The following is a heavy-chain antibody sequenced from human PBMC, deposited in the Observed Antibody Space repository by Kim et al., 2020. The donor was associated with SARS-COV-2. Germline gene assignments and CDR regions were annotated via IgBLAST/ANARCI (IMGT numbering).Heavy chain of an antibody. V-gene: IGHV4-39*01. J-gene: IGHJ3*02. CDR3: ARLGDADAFDI. Sequence: YYNPSLQSRVTISVDTSKSQFSLKLSSVTAADTAVYYCARLGDADAFDIWGQGTMVTVSS. D-gene: IGHD4-17*01.